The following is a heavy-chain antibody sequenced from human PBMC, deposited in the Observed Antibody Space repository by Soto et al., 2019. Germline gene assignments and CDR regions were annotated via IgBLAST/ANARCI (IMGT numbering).Heavy chain of an antibody. J-gene: IGHJ4*02. D-gene: IGHD6-13*01. Sequence: QVQLVESGGGVVQPGRSLRLSCAASGFTFSSYGMHWVRQAPGKGLKWVAVISYDGSNKYYADSVKGRFTISRDNSKNTLYLQMNSLRAEDTAVYYCAKDATAAGTYFDYWGQGTLVTVSS. CDR3: AKDATAAGTYFDY. CDR1: GFTFSSYG. CDR2: ISYDGSNK. V-gene: IGHV3-30*18.